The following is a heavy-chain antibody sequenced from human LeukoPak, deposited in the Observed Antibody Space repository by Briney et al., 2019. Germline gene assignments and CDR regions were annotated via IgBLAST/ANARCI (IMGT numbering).Heavy chain of an antibody. CDR3: AKYRGAVISNWYLDS. D-gene: IGHD6-13*01. Sequence: GGSLRLSCAASGFIFSNYAMTWVRQAPGKGLEWVSTMSRSGGSTYYADSVKGRFTISRGNSKNTLYLQMNSLRAADTAIYYCAKYRGAVISNWYLDSWGQGTLVTVSS. V-gene: IGHV3-23*01. J-gene: IGHJ4*02. CDR1: GFIFSNYA. CDR2: MSRSGGST.